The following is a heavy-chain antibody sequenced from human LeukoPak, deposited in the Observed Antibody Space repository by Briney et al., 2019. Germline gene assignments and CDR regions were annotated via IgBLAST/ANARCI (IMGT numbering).Heavy chain of an antibody. CDR3: AREYGSGSYLFGLYY. CDR1: GGSISSGSYY. CDR2: IYTSGST. D-gene: IGHD3-10*01. V-gene: IGHV4-61*02. Sequence: PSETLSLTCTVSGGSISSGSYYWSWIRQPAGKGLEWIGRIYTSGSTNYNPSLKSRVTISVDTSKNQFSLKLSSVTAADTAVYYCAREYGSGSYLFGLYYWGQGTLVTVSS. J-gene: IGHJ4*02.